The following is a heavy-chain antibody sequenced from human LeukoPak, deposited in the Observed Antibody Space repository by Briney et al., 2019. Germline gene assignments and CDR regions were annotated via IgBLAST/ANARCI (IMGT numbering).Heavy chain of an antibody. Sequence: WASVKVSCKASGGTFSSYAISWVRQAPGQGLEWMGGIIPIFGTANYAQKFQGRATITTDESTSTAYMELSSLRSEDTAVYYCARENSYGGFFDYWGQGTLVTVSS. CDR2: IIPIFGTA. CDR1: GGTFSSYA. D-gene: IGHD5-18*01. J-gene: IGHJ4*02. V-gene: IGHV1-69*05. CDR3: ARENSYGGFFDY.